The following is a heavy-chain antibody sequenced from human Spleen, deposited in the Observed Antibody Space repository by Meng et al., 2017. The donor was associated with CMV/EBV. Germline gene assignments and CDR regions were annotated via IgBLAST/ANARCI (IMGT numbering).Heavy chain of an antibody. CDR2: ISSSGSSI. V-gene: IGHV3-11*01. CDR1: GFTFRDYY. J-gene: IGHJ4*02. Sequence: GGSLRLSCAASGFTFRDYYMTWIRQAPGEGLEWLSYISSSGSSIYYADSVKGRFIISRDNSKNTLYLQMNSLRAEDTAVYYCAKELEYQLLYGYFDYWGQGTLVTVSS. D-gene: IGHD2-2*02. CDR3: AKELEYQLLYGYFDY.